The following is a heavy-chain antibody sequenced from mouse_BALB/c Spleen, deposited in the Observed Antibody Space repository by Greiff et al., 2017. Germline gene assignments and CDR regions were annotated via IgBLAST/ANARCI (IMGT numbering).Heavy chain of an antibody. Sequence: EVKLVESGAELVKPGASVKLSCTASGFNIKDTYMHWVKQRPEQGLEWIGRIDPANGNTKYDPKFQGKATITADTSSNTAYLQLSSLTSEDTAVYYCAAKSVYAMDYWGQGTSVTVSS. CDR1: GFNIKDTY. CDR2: IDPANGNT. J-gene: IGHJ4*01. CDR3: AAKSVYAMDY. D-gene: IGHD1-3*01. V-gene: IGHV14-3*02.